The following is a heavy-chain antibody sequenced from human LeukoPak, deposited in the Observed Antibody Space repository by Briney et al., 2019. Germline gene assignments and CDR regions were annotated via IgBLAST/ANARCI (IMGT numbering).Heavy chain of an antibody. V-gene: IGHV1-18*01. CDR3: AIMLRGANALDI. CDR2: ISAYNGNT. J-gene: IGHJ3*02. CDR1: GYTHG. D-gene: IGHD3-10*01. Sequence: ASVKVSCKASGYTHGITWVRQAPGQGLEWMGWISAYNGNTNYAQKLQGRVTMTTDTSTSTAHMELRSLRSDDTAVYYCAIMLRGANALDIWGQGTMVTVSS.